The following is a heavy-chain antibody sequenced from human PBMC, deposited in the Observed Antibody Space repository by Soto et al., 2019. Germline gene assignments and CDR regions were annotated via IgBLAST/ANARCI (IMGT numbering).Heavy chain of an antibody. CDR3: ARSYSSGWYFDY. J-gene: IGHJ4*02. CDR2: ISSSSSYI. Sequence: EVQLVESGGGLVKPGGSLRLSCAASGFTFSSYSMNWVRQAPGKGLEWVSSISSSSSYIYYADSVKGRFTISRDNAKNSLYLQMNSVRAEDTAVYYCARSYSSGWYFDYWGQGTLVTVSS. CDR1: GFTFSSYS. D-gene: IGHD6-19*01. V-gene: IGHV3-21*01.